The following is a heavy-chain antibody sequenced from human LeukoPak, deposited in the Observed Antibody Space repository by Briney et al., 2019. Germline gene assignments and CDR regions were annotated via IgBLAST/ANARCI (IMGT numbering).Heavy chain of an antibody. CDR1: GDSTSNFY. CDR3: ARRGLTKSYLPYFDY. CDR2: MYDSGRT. Sequence: SETLSLTCTVSGDSTSNFYWNWLRQPPGKGPEWIGFMYDSGRTSFNPSLKSRATISVDMSKSQFSLRLSSVTAADTAVYYCARRGLTKSYLPYFDYWGQGILVTVSS. J-gene: IGHJ4*02. V-gene: IGHV4-59*08. D-gene: IGHD1-26*01.